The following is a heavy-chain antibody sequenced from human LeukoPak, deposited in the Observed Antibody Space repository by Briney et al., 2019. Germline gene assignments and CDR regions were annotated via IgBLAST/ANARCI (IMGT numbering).Heavy chain of an antibody. D-gene: IGHD1-1*01. J-gene: IGHJ5*02. CDR1: GGSISSYY. V-gene: IGHV4-59*01. Sequence: SETLSLTCTVSGGSISSYYWSWIRQPPGKGLEWIGYIYYSGSTNYNPSLKSRITISVDTSKNQLSLKLSSVTAADSAVYYCARARTGFDLWGQGALVTVSS. CDR3: ARARTGFDL. CDR2: IYYSGST.